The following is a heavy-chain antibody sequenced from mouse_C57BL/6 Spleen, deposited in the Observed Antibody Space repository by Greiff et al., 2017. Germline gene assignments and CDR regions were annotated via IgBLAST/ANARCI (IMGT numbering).Heavy chain of an antibody. V-gene: IGHV1-81*01. CDR3: ARAGWLLRGFAY. CDR1: GYTFTSYG. Sequence: QVQLKESGAELARPGASVKLSCKASGYTFTSYGISWVKQRTGQGLEWIGEIYPRSGNTYYNEKFKGKATLTADKSSSTAYMELRSLTSEDSAVYFCARAGWLLRGFAYWGQGTLVTVSA. D-gene: IGHD2-3*01. J-gene: IGHJ3*01. CDR2: IYPRSGNT.